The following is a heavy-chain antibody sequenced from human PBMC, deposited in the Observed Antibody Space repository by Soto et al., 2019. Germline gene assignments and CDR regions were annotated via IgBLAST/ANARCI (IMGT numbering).Heavy chain of an antibody. D-gene: IGHD6-19*01. V-gene: IGHV1-18*01. CDR2: ISACNGNT. CDR3: AREVRRYSSGWYHP. J-gene: IGHJ5*02. CDR1: GYTFTSYG. Sequence: GASVKVSCRASGYTFTSYGISWVRQAPGQGLEWMGWISACNGNTNYARKLQGRVTMTTDTSMSTAYMELRSLRSDDTAVYYCAREVRRYSSGWYHPWGQGTLVTVSS.